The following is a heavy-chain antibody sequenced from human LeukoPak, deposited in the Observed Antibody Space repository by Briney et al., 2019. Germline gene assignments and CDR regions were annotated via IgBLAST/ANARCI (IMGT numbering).Heavy chain of an antibody. CDR3: ARDLTDYGDYARV. CDR1: GGSFSGYY. V-gene: IGHV4-34*01. D-gene: IGHD4-17*01. Sequence: SETLSLTCAVYGGSFSGYYWSRIRQPPGKGLEWIGEINHSGSTNYNPSLKSRVTISVDTSKNQFSLKLSSVTAADTAVYYCARDLTDYGDYARVWGQGTLVTVSS. J-gene: IGHJ4*02. CDR2: INHSGST.